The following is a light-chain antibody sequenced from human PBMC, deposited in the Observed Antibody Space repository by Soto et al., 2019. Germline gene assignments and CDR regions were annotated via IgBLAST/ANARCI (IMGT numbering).Light chain of an antibody. CDR2: AAS. V-gene: IGKV3-20*01. CDR1: QSVNSRN. J-gene: IGKJ2*01. Sequence: EIVLTQSPGTLSLSPGERATLSCRASQSVNSRNLAWYQQKPGQAPRLLIYAASSRATGITDRFSGSGSGTDITLTISRLEPDDFAVYYCQQFASSPIFGQGTKLEIK. CDR3: QQFASSPI.